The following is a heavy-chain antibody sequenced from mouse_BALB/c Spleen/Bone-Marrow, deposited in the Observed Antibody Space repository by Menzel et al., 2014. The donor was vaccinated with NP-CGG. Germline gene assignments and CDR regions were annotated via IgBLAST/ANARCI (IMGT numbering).Heavy chain of an antibody. CDR2: ITKGGGSN. D-gene: IGHD4-1*01. CDR3: ARQLAYARDY. V-gene: IGHV5-12*02. Sequence: EVKLVESGGGLVQPGGSLKLSCATSGFTFSDNYMYWVRQTPEKRLEWVAYITKGGGSNYYPAIVKGRFTISRDKAKNTQYLQMSRLKSEDAAMYYCARQLAYARDYWGQGTSVTVSS. CDR1: GFTFSDNY. J-gene: IGHJ4*01.